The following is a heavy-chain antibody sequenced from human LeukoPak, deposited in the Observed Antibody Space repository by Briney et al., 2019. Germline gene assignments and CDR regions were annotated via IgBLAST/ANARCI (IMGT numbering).Heavy chain of an antibody. J-gene: IGHJ4*02. CDR2: IYKIGTT. D-gene: IGHD6-13*01. Sequence: SETLSLTCSVSGASITTHSWSWIRQPPGKGLESIGFIYKIGTTNYRPSLKSRVTISVDTSKNQLSLKLSSVTAADTAIYYSARGGASSHYFDSWGQGTLVTVSS. CDR1: GASITTHS. V-gene: IGHV4-59*11. CDR3: ARGGASSHYFDS.